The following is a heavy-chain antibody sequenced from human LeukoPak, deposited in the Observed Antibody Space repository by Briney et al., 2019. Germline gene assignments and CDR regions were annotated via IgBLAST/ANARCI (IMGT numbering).Heavy chain of an antibody. CDR1: GGSISSYY. CDR2: IYYSGST. V-gene: IGHV4-59*01. J-gene: IGHJ6*03. Sequence: SSETLSLTCTVSGGSISSYYWSWIRQPPGKGLEWIGYIYYSGSTNYNPSLKSRVTISVDTSKNQFSLKLSSVTAADTGVYYCARVEEYYYYMDVWGKGTTVTVSS. CDR3: ARVEEYYYYMDV. D-gene: IGHD3-3*01.